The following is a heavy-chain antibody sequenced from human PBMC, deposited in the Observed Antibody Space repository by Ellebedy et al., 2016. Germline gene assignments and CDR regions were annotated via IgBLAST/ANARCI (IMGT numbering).Heavy chain of an antibody. D-gene: IGHD4-17*01. CDR2: IYYSGST. CDR3: ARSSYGATFDY. V-gene: IGHV4-31*03. CDR1: AASISSGGFY. J-gene: IGHJ4*02. Sequence: SETLSLXXTVSAASISSGGFYWIWIPQHPGKGLEWIGYIYYSGSTYYNPSLKSRVTISVDTSKNQFSLKLSSVTAADTAVYYCARSSYGATFDYWGQGTLVTVSS.